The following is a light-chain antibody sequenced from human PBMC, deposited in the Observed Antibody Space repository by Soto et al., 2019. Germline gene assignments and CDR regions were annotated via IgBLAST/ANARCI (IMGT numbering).Light chain of an antibody. V-gene: IGKV3-15*01. Sequence: EIVLTQSPATLSVSPGERATLSCRASQSVSSNLAWYQQKPGQAPRLVIYGASTRATGIPARFSGSGSGTELTLTISSLQSEDFAVYYCQHYNKLPLTFGGGAKVEIK. J-gene: IGKJ4*01. CDR1: QSVSSN. CDR3: QHYNKLPLT. CDR2: GAS.